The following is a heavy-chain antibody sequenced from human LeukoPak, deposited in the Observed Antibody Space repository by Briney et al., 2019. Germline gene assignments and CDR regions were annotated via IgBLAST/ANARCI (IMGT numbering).Heavy chain of an antibody. CDR3: ATSSSWSPDWFDP. CDR2: IYSGGST. D-gene: IGHD6-13*01. V-gene: IGHV3-66*01. J-gene: IGHJ5*02. Sequence: GGSLRLSCAASGFTVSSNYMSWVRQAPGKGLEWVSVIYSGGSTYYADSVKGRFTISRDNSKNTLYLQMNSLRAEDTAVYYCATSSSWSPDWFDPWGQGTLVTVSS. CDR1: GFTVSSNY.